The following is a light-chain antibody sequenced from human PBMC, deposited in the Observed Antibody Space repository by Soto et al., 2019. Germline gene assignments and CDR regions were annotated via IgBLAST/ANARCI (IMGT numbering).Light chain of an antibody. CDR3: QQYGSSRT. V-gene: IGKV3-20*01. J-gene: IGKJ1*01. CDR1: QSISRSY. Sequence: EIVLTQSPGTLSLSPGERATLSCRASQSISRSYLAWYQQKPGQAPRLLIYGASTRATGIPDRFSGSGSGTDFTLTISRLEPEDLAVYYCQQYGSSRTFGQGTKVDIK. CDR2: GAS.